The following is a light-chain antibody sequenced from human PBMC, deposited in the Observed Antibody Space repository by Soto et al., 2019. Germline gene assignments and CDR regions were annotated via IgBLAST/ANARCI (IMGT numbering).Light chain of an antibody. CDR2: EVN. CDR3: SSYAGGNNVI. Sequence: ALTQPPSASGSPGQSVTIYCAGTSSDVGGSYFVSWYQQHPGKAPKLMIYEVNKRPSGVPDRFSGSKSGNTASLTVSGLQAEDEADYYCSSYAGGNNVIFGGGTKVTVL. CDR1: SSDVGGSYF. J-gene: IGLJ2*01. V-gene: IGLV2-8*01.